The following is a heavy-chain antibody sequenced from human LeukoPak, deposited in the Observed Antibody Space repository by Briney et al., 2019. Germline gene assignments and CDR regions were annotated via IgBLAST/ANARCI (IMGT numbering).Heavy chain of an antibody. CDR3: AREERYYGSGNIGDY. Sequence: SETLSLTCAVSGGSISSSNWWSWVRQPPGKGLEWIGEIYHSGSTNYNPSLKSRVTISVDKSKNQFSLKLSSVTAADTAVYYCAREERYYGSGNIGDYWGQGTLVTVSS. V-gene: IGHV4-4*02. D-gene: IGHD3-10*01. J-gene: IGHJ4*02. CDR1: GGSISSSNW. CDR2: IYHSGST.